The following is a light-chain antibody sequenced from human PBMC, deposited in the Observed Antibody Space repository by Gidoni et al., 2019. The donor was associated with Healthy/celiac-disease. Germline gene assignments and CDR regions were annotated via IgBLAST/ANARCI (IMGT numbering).Light chain of an antibody. Sequence: AIQMTQSPSSLSASVGDRVTITCRASQGIRNDLGWYQQKPGKAPKLLIYAASSLQSGVPSRFRGSGSGTDFPLTISRLQPEDFATYYCLQDYNYPWTFXQXTKVEIK. J-gene: IGKJ1*01. CDR2: AAS. CDR3: LQDYNYPWT. CDR1: QGIRND. V-gene: IGKV1-6*01.